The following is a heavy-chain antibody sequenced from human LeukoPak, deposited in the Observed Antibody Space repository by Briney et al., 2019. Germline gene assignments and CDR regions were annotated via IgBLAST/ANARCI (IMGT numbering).Heavy chain of an antibody. CDR1: GGTFSSYA. CDR2: IIPIFGIA. V-gene: IGHV1-69*04. D-gene: IGHD2-2*01. Sequence: SSLKVSCKASGGTFSSYAISWVRQALGQGLEWMGRIIPIFGIANYAQKFQGRVTITAEKSTSTAYMELSSLRSEDTAVYYCASLGSQGYCSSTSCPSQVDYWGQGTLVTVSS. CDR3: ASLGSQGYCSSTSCPSQVDY. J-gene: IGHJ4*02.